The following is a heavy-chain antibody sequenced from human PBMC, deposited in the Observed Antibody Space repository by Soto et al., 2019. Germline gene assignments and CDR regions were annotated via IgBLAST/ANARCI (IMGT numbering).Heavy chain of an antibody. CDR3: ARDHIGYDR. J-gene: IGHJ4*02. Sequence: GGSLRLSCAASGFIFSSYAMHWVRQAPGKGLEYVSAISSKGDSTYYASTVKGRFTISRDNSKNTLYLQMGSLRADDMAVYYCARDHIGYDRWGQGT. D-gene: IGHD5-12*01. CDR2: ISSKGDST. V-gene: IGHV3-64*01. CDR1: GFIFSSYA.